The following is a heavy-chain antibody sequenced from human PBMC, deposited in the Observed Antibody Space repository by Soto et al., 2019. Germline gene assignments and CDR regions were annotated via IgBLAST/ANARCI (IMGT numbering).Heavy chain of an antibody. V-gene: IGHV4-59*01. J-gene: IGHJ4*02. CDR3: ARGAPHSSGWRLHTFDY. Sequence: SEPLSLTCTVSGGSISSYYWSWIRQPPGKGLEWIGYIYYSGSTNYNPSLKSRVTISVDTSKNQFSLKLSSVTAADTAVYYCARGAPHSSGWRLHTFDYWGQGTLVTVSS. CDR2: IYYSGST. CDR1: GGSISSYY. D-gene: IGHD6-19*01.